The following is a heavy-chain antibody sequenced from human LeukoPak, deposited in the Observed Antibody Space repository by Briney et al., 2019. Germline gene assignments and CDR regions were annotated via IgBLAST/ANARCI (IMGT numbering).Heavy chain of an antibody. V-gene: IGHV1-2*02. Sequence: GASVKVSCKASGYTFTGYYMHWGRHAPGQGLEWMGWINTNSGGTNYPQKFQGRVTMTRDTSISTAYMELSRLRSDDTAVYYCARGRHSSSWGGDAFDIWGQGTMVTVSS. CDR1: GYTFTGYY. CDR3: ARGRHSSSWGGDAFDI. D-gene: IGHD6-13*01. CDR2: INTNSGGT. J-gene: IGHJ3*02.